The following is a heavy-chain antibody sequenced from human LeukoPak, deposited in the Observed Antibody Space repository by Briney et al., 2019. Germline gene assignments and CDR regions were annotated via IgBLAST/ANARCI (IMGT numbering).Heavy chain of an antibody. D-gene: IGHD2-2*01. Sequence: ASVKVSCKASGYTFTSYGISWVGQAPGQGLEWMGWISAYNGNTNYAQKLQGRVTMTTDTSTSTAYMELRSLRSDDTAVYYCAREVGYCSSTSCRGYYFDYWGQGTLVTVSS. CDR3: AREVGYCSSTSCRGYYFDY. V-gene: IGHV1-18*01. CDR2: ISAYNGNT. CDR1: GYTFTSYG. J-gene: IGHJ4*02.